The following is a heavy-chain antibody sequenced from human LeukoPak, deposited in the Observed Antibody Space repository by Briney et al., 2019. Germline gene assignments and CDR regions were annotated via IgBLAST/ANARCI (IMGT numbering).Heavy chain of an antibody. D-gene: IGHD5-24*01. J-gene: IGHJ4*02. V-gene: IGHV3-23*01. Sequence: GGSLRLSCAASGFTFSSYAMSWVRQAPGKGLEWVSAISGSGGSTYYADSVEGRFTISRDNSKNTLYLQMNSLRAEDTAVYYCAKDVGGYNYFDYWGQGTLVTVSS. CDR2: ISGSGGST. CDR3: AKDVGGYNYFDY. CDR1: GFTFSSYA.